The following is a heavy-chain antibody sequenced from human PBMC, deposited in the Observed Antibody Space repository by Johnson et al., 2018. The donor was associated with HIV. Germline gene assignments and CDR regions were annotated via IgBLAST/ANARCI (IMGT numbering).Heavy chain of an antibody. CDR1: KLTFSNYA. D-gene: IGHD2-2*01. CDR3: AKGLGAAALRWGGAVDI. CDR2: ISGSDGAT. J-gene: IGHJ3*02. Sequence: VQLVESGGGLVQPGGSLRLSCAASKLTFSNYAMTWVRQAPGKGLEWVSSISGSDGATYYAVSVKGRFTISTDNSNNTLYLQMNSLRAEDTAVYYCAKGLGAAALRWGGAVDIWGQGTMVTVSS. V-gene: IGHV3-23*04.